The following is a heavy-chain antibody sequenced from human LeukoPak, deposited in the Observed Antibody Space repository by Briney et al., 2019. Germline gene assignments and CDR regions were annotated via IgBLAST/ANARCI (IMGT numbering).Heavy chain of an antibody. J-gene: IGHJ6*03. CDR2: IYYSGST. CDR3: ARPFSYYGSGSYLTFRPVYYMDV. V-gene: IGHV4-39*07. D-gene: IGHD3-10*01. CDR1: GGSISSSSYY. Sequence: SETLSLTCTVSGGSISSSSYYWGWIRQPPGKGLEWIGSIYYSGSTYYNPPLKSRVTISVDTSKNQFSLKLSSVTAADTAVYYCARPFSYYGSGSYLTFRPVYYMDVWGKGTTVTISS.